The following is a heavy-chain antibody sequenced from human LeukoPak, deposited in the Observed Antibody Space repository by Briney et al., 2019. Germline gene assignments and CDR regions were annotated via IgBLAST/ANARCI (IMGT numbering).Heavy chain of an antibody. D-gene: IGHD3-22*01. J-gene: IGHJ3*02. CDR3: ARWMTYYYDSSGYYDAFDI. Sequence: ASVKVSCKASGYILTTYGFSWVRQAPGQGLEWMGWISPYNGSTNYAQKFQGRVTMTADTSTSIVYMELRSLRSDDTAVYYCARWMTYYYDSSGYYDAFDIWGQGTMVTVSS. CDR2: ISPYNGST. V-gene: IGHV1-18*04. CDR1: GYILTTYG.